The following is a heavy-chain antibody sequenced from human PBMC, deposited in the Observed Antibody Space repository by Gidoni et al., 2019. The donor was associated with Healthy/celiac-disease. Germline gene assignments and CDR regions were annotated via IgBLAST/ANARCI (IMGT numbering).Heavy chain of an antibody. CDR3: ARDSYCGGDCLDAFDI. CDR2: TRNKANSYTT. J-gene: IGHJ3*02. D-gene: IGHD2-21*02. V-gene: IGHV3-72*01. Sequence: EVQLVESGGGLVQPGGSLRLSCAASGFTFRDHYMDWVRQAPGKGLEWVGRTRNKANSYTTEYAASVKGRFTISRDDSKNSLYLQMNSLKTEDTAVYYCARDSYCGGDCLDAFDIWGQGTMVTVSS. CDR1: GFTFRDHY.